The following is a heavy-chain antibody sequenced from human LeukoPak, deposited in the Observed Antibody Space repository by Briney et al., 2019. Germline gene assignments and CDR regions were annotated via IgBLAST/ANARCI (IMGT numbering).Heavy chain of an antibody. D-gene: IGHD2-2*01. CDR2: IFYSGRT. V-gene: IGHV4-59*01. J-gene: IGHJ6*03. CDR1: GFTFSNYA. CDR3: AREGYCSSTRCREHYMVV. Sequence: PGGSLRLSCAASGFTFSNYAISWVRQAPGKGLEWIGYIFYSGRTNYNPSLMSRLTMSVDTSKNQLFLMVGSVTAADTAVYYRAREGYCSSTRCREHYMVVWGEGTTVSLPS.